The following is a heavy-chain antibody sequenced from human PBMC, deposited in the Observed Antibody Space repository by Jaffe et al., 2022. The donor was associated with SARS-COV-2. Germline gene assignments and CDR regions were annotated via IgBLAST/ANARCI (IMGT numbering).Heavy chain of an antibody. CDR1: GGSISSGSHY. CDR2: VFYSGST. CDR3: ARRTYNGWIDY. V-gene: IGHV4-39*02. J-gene: IGHJ4*02. D-gene: IGHD1-1*01. Sequence: QLQLHESGPGLVKPSETLSLICTVSGGSISSGSHYWTWIRQPPGMGLEWIGSVFYSGSTYYNPSLQSRVTISIDTSKSYFSLQLSSVTAADTAVYYCARRTYNGWIDYWGQGTLGTVSS.